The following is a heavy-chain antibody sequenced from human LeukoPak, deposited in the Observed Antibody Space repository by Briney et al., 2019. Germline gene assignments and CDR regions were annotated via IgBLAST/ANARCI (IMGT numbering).Heavy chain of an antibody. CDR2: INPNSGGT. V-gene: IGHV1-2*02. D-gene: IGHD3-3*01. CDR1: GYTFTGYY. CDR3: ATAHYDFWGGYYGGFDY. Sequence: ASVKVSCKASGYTFTGYYMHWVRQAPGQGLEWMGWINPNSGGTNYAQKFQGRVTMTRDTSISTAYMELSRLRSDDTAVYYCATAHYDFWGGYYGGFDYWGQGTLVTVSS. J-gene: IGHJ4*02.